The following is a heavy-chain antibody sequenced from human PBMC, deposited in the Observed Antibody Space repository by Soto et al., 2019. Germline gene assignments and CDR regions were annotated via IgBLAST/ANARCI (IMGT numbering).Heavy chain of an antibody. V-gene: IGHV3-33*01. CDR2: IWYDGSNK. J-gene: IGHJ4*02. CDR1: GFTFSSYG. Sequence: PGGSLRLSCAASGFTFSSYGVHWVRQAPGKGLEWVAVIWYDGSNKYYADSVKGRFTISRDNSKNTLYLQMNSLRAEDTAVYYCARIYGDYTFGIDYWGQGTLVTVSS. D-gene: IGHD4-17*01. CDR3: ARIYGDYTFGIDY.